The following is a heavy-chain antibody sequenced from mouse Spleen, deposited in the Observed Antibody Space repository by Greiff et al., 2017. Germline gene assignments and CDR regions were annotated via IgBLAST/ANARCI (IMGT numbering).Heavy chain of an antibody. J-gene: IGHJ3*01. CDR1: GFNIKDDY. CDR3: TTLITTTVAY. Sequence: EVQLQQSGAELVRPGASVKLSCTASGFNIKDDYMHWVKQRPEQGLEWIGWIDPENGDTEYAPKFQGKATITADTSSNTAYLQLSSLTSEDTAVYYCTTLITTTVAYWGQGTLVTVSA. V-gene: IGHV14-4*01. CDR2: IDPENGDT. D-gene: IGHD2-4*01.